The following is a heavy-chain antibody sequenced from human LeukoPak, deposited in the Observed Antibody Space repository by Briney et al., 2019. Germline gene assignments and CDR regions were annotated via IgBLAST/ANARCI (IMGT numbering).Heavy chain of an antibody. Sequence: PGGSLRLSCAASGFTFSSYAMSWIRQAPGKGLEWVSYISSSGSTIYYADSVKGRFTISRDNAKNSLYLQMNSLRAEDTAVYYCARDPDYDFWSGYHGPSNYMDVWGKGTTVTVSS. CDR3: ARDPDYDFWSGYHGPSNYMDV. CDR2: ISSSGSTI. D-gene: IGHD3-3*01. V-gene: IGHV3-11*04. J-gene: IGHJ6*03. CDR1: GFTFSSYA.